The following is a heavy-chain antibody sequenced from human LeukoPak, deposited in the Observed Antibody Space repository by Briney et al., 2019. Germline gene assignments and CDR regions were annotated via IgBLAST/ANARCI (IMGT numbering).Heavy chain of an antibody. CDR3: AKGRYCSGGSCYSVGDWFDP. Sequence: GGSLRLSCAASGFAFSTYIMHWVRQAPGKGLEWVAVKSHDGRVEHYADSVKGRFTISRDNSKNTLYLQMNSLRAEDTAVYYCAKGRYCSGGSCYSVGDWFDPWGQGTLVTVSS. J-gene: IGHJ5*02. CDR1: GFAFSTYI. V-gene: IGHV3-30*18. D-gene: IGHD2-15*01. CDR2: KSHDGRVE.